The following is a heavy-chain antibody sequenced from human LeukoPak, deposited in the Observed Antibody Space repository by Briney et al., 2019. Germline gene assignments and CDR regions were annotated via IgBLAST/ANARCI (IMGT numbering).Heavy chain of an antibody. CDR2: ISNTGSFI. V-gene: IGHV3-11*01. CDR1: GGSLRLSC. D-gene: IGHD3-10*01. Sequence: AAGGSLRLSCMSWIRQAPGKGLEWVSYISNTGSFISYADSVKGRFTISRDNAKNSLYLQMNSLRAEDAAAYYCVRARGAGPGAHFDYWGQGTLVTVSS. CDR3: VRARGAGPGAHFDY. J-gene: IGHJ4*02.